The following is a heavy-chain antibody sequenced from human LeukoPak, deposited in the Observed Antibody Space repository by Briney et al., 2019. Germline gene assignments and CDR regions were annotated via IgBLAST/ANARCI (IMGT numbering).Heavy chain of an antibody. D-gene: IGHD3-3*01. CDR3: ATEEILRFLEWERPFDY. J-gene: IGHJ4*01. CDR1: GYTFTDYY. V-gene: IGHV1-69-2*01. Sequence: ASVKVSCKVSGYTFTDYYMHWAQQAPGNGLEWMGLVDPEDGETIYAEKFQGRVTITADTSTDTAYMELSSLRSEDTAVYYCATEEILRFLEWERPFDYWGQGTLVTVSS. CDR2: VDPEDGET.